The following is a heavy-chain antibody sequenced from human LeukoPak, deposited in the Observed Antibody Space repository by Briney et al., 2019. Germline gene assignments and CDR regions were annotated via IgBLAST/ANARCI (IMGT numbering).Heavy chain of an antibody. J-gene: IGHJ6*03. V-gene: IGHV4-59*08. D-gene: IGHD6-13*01. CDR3: ARAIEQQLVPCYMDV. CDR2: IYYSGST. Sequence: SETLSLTCTVSGDSISSYYWSWIRQPPGKGLEWIGYIYYSGSTNYNPSLKSRVTISVDTSKNQFSLKLSSVTAADTAVYYCARAIEQQLVPCYMDVWGKGTTVTVSS. CDR1: GDSISSYY.